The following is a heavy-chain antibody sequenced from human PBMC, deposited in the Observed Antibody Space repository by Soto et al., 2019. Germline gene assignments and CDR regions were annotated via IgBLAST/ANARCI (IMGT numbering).Heavy chain of an antibody. CDR3: ALGYCGGDCYSRPFDY. CDR1: GYTFTSYG. J-gene: IGHJ4*02. D-gene: IGHD2-21*02. CDR2: ISTFHGNT. Sequence: ASVKASCKASGYTFTSYGISWGRQAPGQGLEWMGWISTFHGNTNYAQKFQGSVTMTTDTSTSTAYMELRSLRSEDTVVYYCALGYCGGDCYSRPFDYWGQGTLVTVSS. V-gene: IGHV1-18*04.